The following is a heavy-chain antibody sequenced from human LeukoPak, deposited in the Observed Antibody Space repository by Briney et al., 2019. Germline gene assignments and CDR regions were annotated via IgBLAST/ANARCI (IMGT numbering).Heavy chain of an antibody. V-gene: IGHV3-21*04. Sequence: GGSLRLSCAASGFTFSKYNMNWVRQAPGKGLEWFSSISTSSIYISQADSVKGRFTISRDNSKNTLYLQMNSLRAEDTAVYYCARERITMVRGVIGGYYYYYMDVWGKGTTVTISS. CDR2: ISTSSIYI. CDR3: ARERITMVRGVIGGYYYYYMDV. D-gene: IGHD3-10*01. J-gene: IGHJ6*03. CDR1: GFTFSKYN.